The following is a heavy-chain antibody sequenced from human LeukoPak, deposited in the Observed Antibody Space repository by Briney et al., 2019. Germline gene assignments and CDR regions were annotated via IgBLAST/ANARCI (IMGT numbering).Heavy chain of an antibody. V-gene: IGHV3-15*07. D-gene: IGHD3-22*01. CDR3: ATDFYDST. CDR1: GFTFSNAW. J-gene: IGHJ5*02. CDR2: IRSSSDGGTI. Sequence: GGSLRLSCATSGFTFSNAWMNWVRQAPGKGLEWVGRIRSSSDGGTIDYAAPVKGRFTLSRDDSKTTLYLQMNSLQTEDTAVYYCATDFYDSTWGQGTLVIVSS.